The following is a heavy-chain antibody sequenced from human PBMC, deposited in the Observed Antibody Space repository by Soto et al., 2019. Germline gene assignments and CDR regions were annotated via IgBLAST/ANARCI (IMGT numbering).Heavy chain of an antibody. CDR1: GYTFTSFG. Sequence: QVQLVQSGAEVKKPGASVKVSCKASGYTFTSFGISWLLQATGQGLEWMGWISAYNGNTNYAENLQGRVTMTTDTSTSTAYLELRSLRSDDTAVYYCARDQRGGTDAFDIWGHGTMVTVSS. D-gene: IGHD2-15*01. CDR3: ARDQRGGTDAFDI. CDR2: ISAYNGNT. J-gene: IGHJ3*02. V-gene: IGHV1-18*01.